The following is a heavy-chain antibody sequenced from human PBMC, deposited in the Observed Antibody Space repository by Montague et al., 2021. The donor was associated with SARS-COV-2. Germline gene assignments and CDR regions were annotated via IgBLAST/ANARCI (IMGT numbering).Heavy chain of an antibody. Sequence: SETLSLTCTASGGSISNYYWSWTRQPPGRGLEWIGYIYYSGSTDYSPSLKSRVTISLDTSKNQFSLKVTSVTAADTAVYYCARGGGYYNYGLDVWGPGTTVTVSS. CDR1: GGSISNYY. D-gene: IGHD3-22*01. CDR2: IYYSGST. V-gene: IGHV4-59*01. CDR3: ARGGGYYNYGLDV. J-gene: IGHJ6*02.